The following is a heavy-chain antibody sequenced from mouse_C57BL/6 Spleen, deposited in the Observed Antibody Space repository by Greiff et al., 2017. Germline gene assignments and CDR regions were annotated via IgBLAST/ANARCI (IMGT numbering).Heavy chain of an antibody. D-gene: IGHD1-1*01. CDR1: GYTFTSYW. CDR3: ARGDYGSIQAWFAY. CDR2: IDPSDSYT. Sequence: QVQLQQPGAELVRPGTSVKLSCKASGYTFTSYWMHWVKQRPGQGLEWIGVIDPSDSYTNYNQKFKGKATLTVDTSSSTAYMQLSSLTSEDSAVYYCARGDYGSIQAWFAYWGQGTLVTVSA. V-gene: IGHV1-59*01. J-gene: IGHJ3*01.